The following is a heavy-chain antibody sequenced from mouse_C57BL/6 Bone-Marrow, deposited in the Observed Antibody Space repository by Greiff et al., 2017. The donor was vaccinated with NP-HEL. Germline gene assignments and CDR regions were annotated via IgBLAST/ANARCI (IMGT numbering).Heavy chain of an antibody. V-gene: IGHV10-1*01. CDR3: VRHRGTPGEFAY. J-gene: IGHJ3*01. Sequence: EVKLMESGGGLVQPKGSLKLSCAASGFSFNTYAMNWVRQAPGKGLEWVARIRSKSNNYATYYADSVKDRFTISRDDSESMLYLQMNNLKTEDTAMYYCVRHRGTPGEFAYWGQGTLVTVSA. CDR1: GFSFNTYA. D-gene: IGHD3-1*01. CDR2: IRSKSNNYAT.